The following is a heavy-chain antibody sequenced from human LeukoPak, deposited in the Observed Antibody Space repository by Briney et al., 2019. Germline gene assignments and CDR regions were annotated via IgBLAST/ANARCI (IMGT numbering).Heavy chain of an antibody. D-gene: IGHD5-18*01. CDR3: AKERDTAMVTIDY. CDR2: VSKRGGST. V-gene: IGHV3-23*01. CDR1: GFTFSSYA. J-gene: IGHJ4*02. Sequence: GGSLRLSCAASGFTFSSYAMSWVRQAPGKGLEWVSAVSKRGGSTYYADSVKGRFTISRDNAKNTLYLQVNRLRAEDTAVYYCAKERDTAMVTIDYWGQGTLVTVSS.